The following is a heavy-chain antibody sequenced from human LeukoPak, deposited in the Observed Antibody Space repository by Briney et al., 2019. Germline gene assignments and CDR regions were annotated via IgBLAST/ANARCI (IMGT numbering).Heavy chain of an antibody. D-gene: IGHD3-3*01. V-gene: IGHV4-34*01. CDR3: ARGSQHRCDFWSGALRY. CDR1: GGSFSGYY. CDR2: INHSGST. Sequence: SETLSLTCAVYGGSFSGYYWSWIRQPPGKGLEWIGEINHSGSTNYNPSLKSRVTISVDTSKNQFSLKLSSVTAADTAVYYCARGSQHRCDFWSGALRYWGQGTLVTVSS. J-gene: IGHJ4*02.